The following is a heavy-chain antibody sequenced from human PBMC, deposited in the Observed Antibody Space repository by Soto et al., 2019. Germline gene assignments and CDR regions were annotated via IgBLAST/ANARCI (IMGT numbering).Heavy chain of an antibody. J-gene: IGHJ4*02. CDR3: TTLRDYAIDY. D-gene: IGHD2-2*01. CDR1: GFIFADAW. Sequence: EVQLVESGGGLVKPGGSLRLSCAASGFIFADAWMNWVRQAPGKGLEWVGRIKSKTYGGTTDYAAPVKGRFTISRDDSSNTLYLQMNSLRTEDTAVYFCTTLRDYAIDYWGQGTLLTVSS. V-gene: IGHV3-15*05. CDR2: IKSKTYGGTT.